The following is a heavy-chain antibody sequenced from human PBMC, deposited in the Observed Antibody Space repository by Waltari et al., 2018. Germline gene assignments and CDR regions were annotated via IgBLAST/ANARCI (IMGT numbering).Heavy chain of an antibody. CDR2: IYTSGST. J-gene: IGHJ4*02. Sequence: QVQLQESGPGLVKPSETLSLTCTVSGGPISSYSWSWFRQPAGKGLEWIGRIYTSGSTNYNPSRKSRVTMSVDTSKNQFSLKLSSVTAADTAVYYCASGAVAGTGRVEDYWGQGTLVTVSS. V-gene: IGHV4-4*07. D-gene: IGHD6-19*01. CDR1: GGPISSYS. CDR3: ASGAVAGTGRVEDY.